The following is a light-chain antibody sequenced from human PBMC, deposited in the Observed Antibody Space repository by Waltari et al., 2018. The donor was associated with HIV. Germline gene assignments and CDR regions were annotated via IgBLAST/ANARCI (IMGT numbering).Light chain of an antibody. CDR1: QSVFYSSANKHN. CDR3: QQYYSFPVT. V-gene: IGKV4-1*01. Sequence: IAMMQSPDSLAVSLGERAIIKCKSGQSVFYSSANKHNVAWYQQKPGRPPKLRIYWASTRESGVPDRFSGSGSGTDFTLTINNLQAEDVAVYYCQQYYSFPVTFGGGTRVELK. J-gene: IGKJ4*01. CDR2: WAS.